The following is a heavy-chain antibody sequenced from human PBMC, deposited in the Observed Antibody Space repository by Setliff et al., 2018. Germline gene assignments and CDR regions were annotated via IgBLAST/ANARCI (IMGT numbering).Heavy chain of an antibody. CDR1: GDSISTYY. Sequence: PSETLSLTCTVSGDSISTYYWSWIRRPAGKGLEWIGRVFVDGSTNYNPSLQSRVTISLDTSKNQFSLKLSSVTAADTAVYYCARGAYYNFWSGYYMDYWGQGTLVTVS. CDR2: VFVDGST. V-gene: IGHV4-4*07. D-gene: IGHD3-3*01. J-gene: IGHJ4*02. CDR3: ARGAYYNFWSGYYMDY.